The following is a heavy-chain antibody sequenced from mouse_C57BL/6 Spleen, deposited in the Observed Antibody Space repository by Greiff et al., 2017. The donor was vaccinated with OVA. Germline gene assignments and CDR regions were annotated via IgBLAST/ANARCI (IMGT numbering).Heavy chain of an antibody. CDR3: ARHEDYYGSSYFDY. J-gene: IGHJ2*01. CDR1: GFTFSSYG. Sequence: DVMLVESGGDLVKPGGSLKLSCAASGFTFSSYGMSWVRQTPDKRLEWVATISSGGSYTYYPDSVKGRFTISRDNAKNTLYLQMSSRKSEDTAMYYCARHEDYYGSSYFDYWGQGTTLTVSS. V-gene: IGHV5-6*02. D-gene: IGHD1-1*01. CDR2: ISSGGSYT.